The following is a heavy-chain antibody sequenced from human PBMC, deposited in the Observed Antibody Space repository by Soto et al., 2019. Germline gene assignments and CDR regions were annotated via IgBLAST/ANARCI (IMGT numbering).Heavy chain of an antibody. Sequence: EVQLVESGGGLVQPGGSLRLSSAVSGLTFSDHYMGWVRQAPGKGLDWVGRIRDRVHSYSTEYAASVKGRFTISRDDSRNSLYLQMHSLKMEDTAVFYCVSLWSVTGSRDYWGRGTLVTVSS. CDR1: GLTFSDHY. CDR3: VSLWSVTGSRDY. CDR2: IRDRVHSYST. V-gene: IGHV3-72*01. D-gene: IGHD1-20*01. J-gene: IGHJ4*02.